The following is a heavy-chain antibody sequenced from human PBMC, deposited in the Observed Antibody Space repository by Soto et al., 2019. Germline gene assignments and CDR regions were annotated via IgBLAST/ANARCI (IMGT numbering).Heavy chain of an antibody. D-gene: IGHD6-6*01. CDR3: ARGLLVPHRYYYYYYGMDV. CDR2: INHSGST. Sequence: SETLSLTCAVYGGSFSGYYWSWIRQPPGKGLEWIGEINHSGSTNYNPSLKSRVTISVDTSKNQFSLKLSSVTAADTAVFYCARGLLVPHRYYYYYYGMDVWGQGTTVTVSS. CDR1: GGSFSGYY. J-gene: IGHJ6*02. V-gene: IGHV4-34*01.